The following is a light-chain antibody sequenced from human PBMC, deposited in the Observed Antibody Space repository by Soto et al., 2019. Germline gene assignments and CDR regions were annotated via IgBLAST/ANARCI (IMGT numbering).Light chain of an antibody. CDR2: KAS. V-gene: IGKV1-5*03. CDR1: QTISSW. Sequence: TQYQTTLSRSAVDRATLTCRASQTISSWLAWYQQKPGKAPKLLIYKASTLKSGVPSRFSGSGSGTEFTLTISSLQPDDFATYYCQHYNSYSEAFGQGTKVDIK. J-gene: IGKJ1*01. CDR3: QHYNSYSEA.